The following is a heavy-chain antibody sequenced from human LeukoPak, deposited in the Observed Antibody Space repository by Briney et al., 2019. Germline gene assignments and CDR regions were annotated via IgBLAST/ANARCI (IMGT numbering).Heavy chain of an antibody. D-gene: IGHD3-22*01. CDR1: GYTFTSYY. CDR2: INPSGGST. CDR3: ARLTNRYDSSGYPRPDAFDI. V-gene: IGHV1-46*01. Sequence: ASVKVSCKASGYTFTSYYMHWVRQAPGQGLEWMGIINPSGGSTSYAQKFQGRVTMTRDMSTSTVYMELSSLRSEDTAVYYCARLTNRYDSSGYPRPDAFDIWGQGTMVTVSS. J-gene: IGHJ3*02.